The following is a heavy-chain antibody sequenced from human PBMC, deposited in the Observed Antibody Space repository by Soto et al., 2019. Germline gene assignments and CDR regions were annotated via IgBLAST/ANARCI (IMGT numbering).Heavy chain of an antibody. V-gene: IGHV3-21*01. CDR3: ASGYLEWLDENWFDP. J-gene: IGHJ5*02. CDR2: ISSSSSYI. D-gene: IGHD3-3*01. CDR1: GFTFSSYN. Sequence: GGSLRLSCAASGFTFSSYNMNWVRQAPGKGLEWASSISSSSSYIYYADTVKGRFTISRDNAKNSLYLQMNSLRAEDTAVYYCASGYLEWLDENWFDPWGQGTLVTVSS.